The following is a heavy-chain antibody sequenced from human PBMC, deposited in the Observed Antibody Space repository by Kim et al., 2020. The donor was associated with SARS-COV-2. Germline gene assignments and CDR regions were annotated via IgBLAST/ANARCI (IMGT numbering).Heavy chain of an antibody. Sequence: SLKSRVTISVDTSKNQFSLKLSSVTAADTAVYYCARNTLGYGDWGDYFDDWGQGTLVTVSS. D-gene: IGHD4-17*01. CDR3: ARNTLGYGDWGDYFDD. J-gene: IGHJ4*02. V-gene: IGHV4-30-4*05.